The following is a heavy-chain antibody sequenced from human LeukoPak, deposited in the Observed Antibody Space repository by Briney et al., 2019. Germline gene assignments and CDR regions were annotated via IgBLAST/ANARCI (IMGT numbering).Heavy chain of an antibody. V-gene: IGHV1-18*01. J-gene: IGHJ4*02. D-gene: IGHD2-2*01. CDR2: ISAYNGNT. Sequence: ASVKVSCKASGYTFTSYGISWVRQAPGQGLEWMGWISAYNGNTNYAQKLQGRVTMTTDTSTSTAYMELRSLRSDDTAAYYCARDPPRGYCSSTSCYGDYWGQGTLVTVSS. CDR3: ARDPPRGYCSSTSCYGDY. CDR1: GYTFTSYG.